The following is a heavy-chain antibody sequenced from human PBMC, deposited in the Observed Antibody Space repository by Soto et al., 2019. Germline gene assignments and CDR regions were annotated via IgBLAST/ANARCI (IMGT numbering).Heavy chain of an antibody. CDR3: ARLVRGSRANIGRLPFDY. D-gene: IGHD3-10*01. V-gene: IGHV3-33*01. Sequence: QVQLVESGGGVVQPGRSLRLSCAASGFTFSSYGMHWVRQAPGKGLECVAVIWYDGSNKYYADSVKGRFTISRDNSKNTLYLQMNSLRAEDTAVYYCARLVRGSRANIGRLPFDYWGQGTLVTVSS. CDR1: GFTFSSYG. J-gene: IGHJ4*02. CDR2: IWYDGSNK.